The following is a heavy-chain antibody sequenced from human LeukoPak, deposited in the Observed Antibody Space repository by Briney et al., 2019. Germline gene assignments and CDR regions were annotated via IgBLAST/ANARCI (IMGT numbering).Heavy chain of an antibody. D-gene: IGHD3-10*01. J-gene: IGHJ3*02. CDR3: ARASITMVRGPNAFDI. Sequence: GGSLRLSCAASGFTFSSHWMHWVRQAPGKGLVWVSRINTDGSSTSYADSVKGRFTISRDNAKNTLYLQMNSLRAEDTAVYYCARASITMVRGPNAFDIWGQGTMVTVSS. V-gene: IGHV3-74*01. CDR2: INTDGSST. CDR1: GFTFSSHW.